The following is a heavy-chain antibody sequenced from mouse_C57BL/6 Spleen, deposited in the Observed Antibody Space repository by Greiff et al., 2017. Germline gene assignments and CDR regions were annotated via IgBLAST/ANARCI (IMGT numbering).Heavy chain of an antibody. CDR3: ARGGWDDYYAMDY. D-gene: IGHD4-1*01. CDR2: INYDGSST. V-gene: IGHV5-16*01. J-gene: IGHJ4*01. Sequence: EVQLVESEGGLVQPGRSMKLSCTASGFTFSDYYMAWVRQVPEKGLEWVANINYDGSSTYYLDSLKSRFIISRDNAKNILYLQMSSLKSEDTATYYCARGGWDDYYAMDYWGQGTSVTVSS. CDR1: GFTFSDYY.